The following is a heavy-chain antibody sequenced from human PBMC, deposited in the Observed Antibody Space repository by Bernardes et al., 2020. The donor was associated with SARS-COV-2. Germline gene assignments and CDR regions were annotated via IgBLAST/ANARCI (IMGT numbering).Heavy chain of an antibody. CDR1: GYTFTSYG. V-gene: IGHV1-18*01. Sequence: ASVKVSCKASGYTFTSYGISWVRQAPGQGLEWMGWISAYNGNTNYAQKLQGRVTMTTDTSTSTAYMELRSLRSDDTAVYYCARVPDIGYCSSTSCYDSGYYYGMDVWGQGTTVTVSS. CDR3: ARVPDIGYCSSTSCYDSGYYYGMDV. CDR2: ISAYNGNT. J-gene: IGHJ6*02. D-gene: IGHD2-2*01.